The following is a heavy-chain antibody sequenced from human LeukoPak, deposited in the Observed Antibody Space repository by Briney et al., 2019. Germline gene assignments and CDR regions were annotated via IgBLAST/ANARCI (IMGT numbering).Heavy chain of an antibody. V-gene: IGHV1-69*13. CDR2: IIPIFDTA. CDR1: GGTFISSA. J-gene: IGHJ4*02. CDR3: ARDPAPHSYFDY. Sequence: SVKVSCKASGGTFISSAISWVRQAPGQGLEWMGGIIPIFDTANYAQKFQGGVTITADESTSTAYMELSSLRSEDTAVYYCARDPAPHSYFDYWGQGTLVTVSP.